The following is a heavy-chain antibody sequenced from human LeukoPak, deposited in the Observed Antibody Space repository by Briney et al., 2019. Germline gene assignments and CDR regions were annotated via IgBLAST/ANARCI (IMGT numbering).Heavy chain of an antibody. Sequence: PVRSPRLSSAASGFTFCTYAMHRVRQAPGTGLEWVSIISSGGSYEYYADSVKGRFTISRDNSKNTLYLQLNSLRAEDTAVYYCARDSTYYCASGSSGPHYFDNWGQGTLVTVSS. V-gene: IGHV3-30*01. CDR1: GFTFCTYA. CDR2: ISSGGSYE. D-gene: IGHD3-10*01. J-gene: IGHJ4*02. CDR3: ARDSTYYCASGSSGPHYFDN.